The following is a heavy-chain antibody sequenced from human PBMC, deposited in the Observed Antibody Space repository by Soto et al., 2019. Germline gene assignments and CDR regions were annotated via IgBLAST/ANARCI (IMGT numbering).Heavy chain of an antibody. Sequence: QVQLQESGPGLVKPSQTLSLTCTVSGGSICSGGYYWSWIRQHPGKGLEWIGYIYYSGSTYYNPSLKSRVTISVDTSKNQFSLKLSSVTAADTAVYYCARSPGYCSSTSCYTWANWFDPWGQGTLVTVSS. CDR2: IYYSGST. D-gene: IGHD2-2*02. CDR3: ARSPGYCSSTSCYTWANWFDP. V-gene: IGHV4-31*03. CDR1: GGSICSGGYY. J-gene: IGHJ5*02.